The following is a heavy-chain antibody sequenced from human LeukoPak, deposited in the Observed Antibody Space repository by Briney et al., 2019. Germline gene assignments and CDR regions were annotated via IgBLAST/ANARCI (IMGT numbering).Heavy chain of an antibody. V-gene: IGHV3-21*01. CDR1: GFTFSSYS. D-gene: IGHD4-11*01. CDR3: ARDDYSNYGGAFDI. CDR2: ISSSSSYI. Sequence: PGGSLRLSCAASGFTFSSYSMNWVRQAPGKGLEWVSSISSSSSYIYYADSVKGRFTISRDDAKNSLYPQMNSLRAEDTAVYYCARDDYSNYGGAFDIWGQGTMVTVSS. J-gene: IGHJ3*02.